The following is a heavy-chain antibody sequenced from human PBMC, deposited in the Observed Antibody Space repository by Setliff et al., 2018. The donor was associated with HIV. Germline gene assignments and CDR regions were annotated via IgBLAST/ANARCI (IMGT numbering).Heavy chain of an antibody. V-gene: IGHV3-48*03. D-gene: IGHD1-26*01. Sequence: PGGSLRLSCAASGFTFCGYEMNWVRQAPGKGLEWVSHISSSGSTIYYADSVKGRFTISRDNAKNSLFLQMNSLRAEDTAVYYCARSSTLPWELPYFDYWGQGTLVTVSS. CDR3: ARSSTLPWELPYFDY. CDR2: ISSSGSTI. CDR1: GFTFCGYE. J-gene: IGHJ4*02.